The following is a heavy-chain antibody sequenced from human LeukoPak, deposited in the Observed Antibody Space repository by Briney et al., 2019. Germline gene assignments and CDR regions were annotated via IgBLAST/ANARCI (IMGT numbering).Heavy chain of an antibody. CDR2: ISYDGSNK. D-gene: IGHD6-13*01. CDR3: AKSGSSSSWPKVNGYFDL. Sequence: PGGSLRLSCAASGFTFSSYAIHWVRQAPGKGLEWVAVISYDGSNKYYADSVKGRFIISRDNSKNTLYLQMNSLRAEDTAVYCCAKSGSSSSWPKVNGYFDLWGRGTLVTVSS. J-gene: IGHJ2*01. V-gene: IGHV3-30-3*02. CDR1: GFTFSSYA.